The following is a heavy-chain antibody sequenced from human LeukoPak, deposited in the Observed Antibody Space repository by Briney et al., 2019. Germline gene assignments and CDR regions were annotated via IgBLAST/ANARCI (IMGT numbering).Heavy chain of an antibody. Sequence: SETLSLTCTVSGGSISSYCWSWIRQPPGKGLEWIGYIYYSGSTNYNPSLKSRVTISVDTSKNQFSLKLSSVTAADTAVYYCARDRYSYGYWGQGTLVTVSS. J-gene: IGHJ4*02. D-gene: IGHD5-18*01. CDR2: IYYSGST. CDR3: ARDRYSYGY. CDR1: GGSISSYC. V-gene: IGHV4-59*12.